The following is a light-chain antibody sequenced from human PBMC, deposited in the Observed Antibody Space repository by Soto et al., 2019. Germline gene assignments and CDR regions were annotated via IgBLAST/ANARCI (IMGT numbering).Light chain of an antibody. CDR3: QQHYDSWT. V-gene: IGKV4-1*01. J-gene: IGKJ1*01. CDR2: WAS. Sequence: DMVITQSPDSLAVSLGERATINCKSSQSVLSSSNNKNYLVWYQHKPGHPPKLLISWASTRESGVPDRFSGSGSGTDFTLTISSLQAEDVAVYYCQQHYDSWTFGQGTKVEIK. CDR1: QSVLSSSNNKNY.